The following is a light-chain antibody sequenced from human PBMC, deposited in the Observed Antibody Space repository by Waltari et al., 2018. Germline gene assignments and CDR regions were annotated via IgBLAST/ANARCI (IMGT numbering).Light chain of an antibody. V-gene: IGKV1-9*01. CDR3: QQVHDYPYT. J-gene: IGKJ2*01. Sequence: IQLTQSPSSLSASVGDRVTITCRASQGISSSVAWYQQKPGKAPKLLIYSASSLQSGVPSRFGGSGAVTDFTLTIASLQPEDFATYYCQQVHDYPYTCGQGTRLEI. CDR1: QGISSS. CDR2: SAS.